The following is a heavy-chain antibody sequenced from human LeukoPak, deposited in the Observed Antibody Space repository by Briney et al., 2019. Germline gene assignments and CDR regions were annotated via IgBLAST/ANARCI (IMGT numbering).Heavy chain of an antibody. CDR1: GFTFSSYE. CDR3: ARDTEEQPWVNDY. V-gene: IGHV3-21*01. Sequence: GGSLRLSCAASGFTFSSYEMNWVRQAPGKGLEWVSSISSSSSYIYYADSVKGRFTISRDNAKNSLYLQMNSLRAEDTAVYYCARDTEEQPWVNDYWGQGTLVTVSS. J-gene: IGHJ4*02. D-gene: IGHD6-13*01. CDR2: ISSSSSYI.